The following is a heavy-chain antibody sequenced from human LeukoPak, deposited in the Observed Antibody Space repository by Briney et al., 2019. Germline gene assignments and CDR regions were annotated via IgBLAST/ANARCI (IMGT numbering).Heavy chain of an antibody. CDR1: GGSICSYY. Sequence: SETLSLTCTVSGGSICSYYWGWIRPPQGKGLEWSGYIYYSGSTNYNPSLKRRVTISVETTKNQFSLKLSSVTAADTAVYYCARDRIAVNTDYGMDVWGQGTTVTVSS. CDR3: ARDRIAVNTDYGMDV. D-gene: IGHD4-11*01. V-gene: IGHV4-59*01. CDR2: IYYSGST. J-gene: IGHJ6*02.